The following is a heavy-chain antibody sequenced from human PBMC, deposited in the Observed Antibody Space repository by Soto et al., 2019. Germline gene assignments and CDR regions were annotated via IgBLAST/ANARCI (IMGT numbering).Heavy chain of an antibody. D-gene: IGHD6-13*01. CDR2: ITWNGGTI. Sequence: EVQLVESGGGLVQPGRSLRLSCAASGFAFDDYVMHWVRQPPGRGLEWVSGITWNGGTIRYVDSVKGRFTISRDNAENSLYLQVNSLRPEDTAVYYCAKRRSAALIATSGRDNWFDPWGQGTQVTVSS. V-gene: IGHV3-9*01. CDR1: GFAFDDYV. J-gene: IGHJ5*02. CDR3: AKRRSAALIATSGRDNWFDP.